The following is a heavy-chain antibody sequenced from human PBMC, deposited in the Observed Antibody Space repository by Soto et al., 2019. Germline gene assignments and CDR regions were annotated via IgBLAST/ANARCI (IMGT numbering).Heavy chain of an antibody. J-gene: IGHJ6*02. CDR2: IIPIFGTA. V-gene: IGHV1-69*13. CDR1: GGTFSSYA. Sequence: SVKVSCKASGGTFSSYAISWVRQAPGQGLEWMGGIIPIFGTANYAQKFQGRVTITADESTSTAYMELSSLRSEDTAVYYCAREEYSSSSYYYYYGMDVWGQGTTVTVSS. D-gene: IGHD6-6*01. CDR3: AREEYSSSSYYYYYGMDV.